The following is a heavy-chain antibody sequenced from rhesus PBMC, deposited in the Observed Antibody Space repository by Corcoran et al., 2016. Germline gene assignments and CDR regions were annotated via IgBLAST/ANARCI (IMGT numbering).Heavy chain of an antibody. V-gene: IGHV4-169*02. Sequence: LQLQESGPGLVKPSETLSVTCAVSGGSFSCSYWIWIRPAPGKGLEWVGYNEGSGSITNHNHSIKRRVTRSVDTSKNQLSLNLSSVTAADTAVYYCASDRLYSSVWGQGVLVTVSS. CDR3: ASDRLYSSV. J-gene: IGHJ4*01. CDR2: NEGSGSIT. D-gene: IGHD5-12*01. CDR1: GGSFSCSY.